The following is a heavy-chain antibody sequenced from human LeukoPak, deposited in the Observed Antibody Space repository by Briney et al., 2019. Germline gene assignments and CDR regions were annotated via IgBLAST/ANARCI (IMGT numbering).Heavy chain of an antibody. D-gene: IGHD6-13*01. CDR2: ISAYNGNT. CDR1: GYTFDNYG. Sequence: ASVKVSCKASGYTFDNYGISWVRQAPGQGPEWMGWISAYNGNTKYAQNLQGRVTMTTDTSTSTAYMELRSLRSDDTAVYYCSRDLPYSSSWESIDYWGQGTLVTVSS. CDR3: SRDLPYSSSWESIDY. J-gene: IGHJ4*02. V-gene: IGHV1-18*01.